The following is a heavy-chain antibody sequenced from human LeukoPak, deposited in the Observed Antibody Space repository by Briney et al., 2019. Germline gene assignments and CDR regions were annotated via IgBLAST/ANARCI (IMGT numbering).Heavy chain of an antibody. D-gene: IGHD3-10*01. CDR1: GFTFSSYA. CDR3: AKGPFYGPGSYYPD. CDR2: IGAGSGST. V-gene: IGHV3-23*01. Sequence: PGGSLRLSCAASGFTFSSYAVSWVRQAPGKGLEWVSGIGAGSGSTDYADSVKGRFTISRDNSKNTLYLQMNSLRAEDTAVYYCAKGPFYGPGSYYPDWGQGTLVTVSS. J-gene: IGHJ4*02.